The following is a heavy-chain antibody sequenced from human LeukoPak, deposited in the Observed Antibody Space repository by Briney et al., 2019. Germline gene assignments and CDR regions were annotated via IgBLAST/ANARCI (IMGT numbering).Heavy chain of an antibody. J-gene: IGHJ4*02. Sequence: PGRSLRLSCAASGFTISSYWMNWVRQAPGKGLEWVALISCDETIKYSADSVKGRFIISRDNSKNTLYLQMNSLRAEDTAVYYCARRGDSGTYRYFDYWGQGSLVTVSS. V-gene: IGHV3-30*03. CDR2: ISCDETIK. CDR1: GFTISSYW. D-gene: IGHD1-26*01. CDR3: ARRGDSGTYRYFDY.